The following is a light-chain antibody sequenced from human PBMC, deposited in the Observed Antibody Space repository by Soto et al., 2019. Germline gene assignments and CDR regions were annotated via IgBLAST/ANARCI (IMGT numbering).Light chain of an antibody. CDR3: QQYNNWPPVT. V-gene: IGKV3-15*01. Sequence: ETVMTQSPATLSVSPGERATLSCRASQSVSSNLAWYQQKPGQAPSLLIYGASTRATGIPARFSGSGSGTEFTLTISSLQSEDFAVYYCQQYNNWPPVTFGQGTRLEIK. CDR1: QSVSSN. J-gene: IGKJ5*01. CDR2: GAS.